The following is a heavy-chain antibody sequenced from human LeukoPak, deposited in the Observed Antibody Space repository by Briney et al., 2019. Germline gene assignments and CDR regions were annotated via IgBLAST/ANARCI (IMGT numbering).Heavy chain of an antibody. CDR2: IIPIFGTA. CDR3: ARSGGSGMLLSLKY. J-gene: IGHJ4*02. V-gene: IGHV1-69*05. CDR1: GGTFSSYA. D-gene: IGHD3-10*01. Sequence: ASVKVSCKASGGTFSSYAISWVRQAPGQGLEWMEGIIPIFGTANYAQKFQGRVTITTDESTSTAYMELSSLRSEDTAVYYCARSGGSGMLLSLKYWGQGTLVTVSS.